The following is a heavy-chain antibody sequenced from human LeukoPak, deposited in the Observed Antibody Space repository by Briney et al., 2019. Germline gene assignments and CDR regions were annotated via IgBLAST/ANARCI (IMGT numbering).Heavy chain of an antibody. CDR3: ARADRWGEYYFDS. CDR1: GFTFSDYN. CDR2: I. D-gene: IGHD2-21*01. J-gene: IGHJ4*02. V-gene: IGHV3-69-1*01. Sequence: GGSLRLSRTASGFTFSDYNMNWVRQAPGKGLEWISSIKGRFTISRDNAQNSLFLQMNSLSLDDTAVYYCARADRWGEYYFDSWGLGTLVTVSS.